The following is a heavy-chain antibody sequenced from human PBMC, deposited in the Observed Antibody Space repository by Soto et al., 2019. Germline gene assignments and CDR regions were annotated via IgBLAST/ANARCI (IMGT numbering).Heavy chain of an antibody. D-gene: IGHD3-3*01. CDR2: INHSGST. V-gene: IGHV4-34*01. Sequence: SETLSLTCAVYGGSFSGYYWSWIRQPPGKGLEWIGEINHSGSTNYNPSLKSRVTISVDTSKNQFSLKLSSVTAADTAVYYCETDPQLLEWLDYYYYGTDVWGQGTTVTVSS. CDR1: GGSFSGYY. J-gene: IGHJ6*02. CDR3: ETDPQLLEWLDYYYYGTDV.